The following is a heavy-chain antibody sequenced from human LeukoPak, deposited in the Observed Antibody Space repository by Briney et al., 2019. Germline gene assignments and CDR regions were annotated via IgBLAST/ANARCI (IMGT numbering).Heavy chain of an antibody. CDR2: INHSGST. D-gene: IGHD3-22*01. CDR1: GGSFSGYY. J-gene: IGHJ6*03. CDR3: AREGYYDSSGYPRDYYYYMDV. Sequence: PSETLSLTCAVYGGSFSGYYWSWIRQPPGKGLEWIGEINHSGSTNYNPSLKSRVTISVDTSKNQFSLKLSSVTAADTAVYYCAREGYYDSSGYPRDYYYYMDVWGKGTTVTVSS. V-gene: IGHV4-34*01.